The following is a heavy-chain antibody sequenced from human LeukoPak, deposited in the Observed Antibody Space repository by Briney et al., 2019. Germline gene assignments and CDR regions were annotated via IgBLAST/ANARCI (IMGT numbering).Heavy chain of an antibody. CDR2: INHSGST. V-gene: IGHV4-34*01. Sequence: SETLSLACAVYGGSFSGYYWSWIRQPPGKGLEWIGEINHSGSTNYNPSLKSRVTISVDTSKHQFSLKLSSVTAADTAVYYCARGRRKGVITPRGAFDIWGQGTMVTVSS. CDR3: ARGRRKGVITPRGAFDI. D-gene: IGHD3-22*01. CDR1: GGSFSGYY. J-gene: IGHJ3*02.